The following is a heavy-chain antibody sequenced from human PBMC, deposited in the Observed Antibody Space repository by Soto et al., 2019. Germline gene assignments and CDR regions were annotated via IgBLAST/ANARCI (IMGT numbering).Heavy chain of an antibody. CDR1: AGSLSSGGYY. CDR2: IYYSGST. Sequence: SETLSLTCTVSAGSLSSGGYYWSWIRQHPGKGLEWIGYIYYSGSTYYNPSLKSRVTISVDTSKNQFSLKLSSVTAADTAVYYCARGGYGNDAFDIWGQGAMVTVSS. D-gene: IGHD5-12*01. CDR3: ARGGYGNDAFDI. J-gene: IGHJ3*02. V-gene: IGHV4-31*03.